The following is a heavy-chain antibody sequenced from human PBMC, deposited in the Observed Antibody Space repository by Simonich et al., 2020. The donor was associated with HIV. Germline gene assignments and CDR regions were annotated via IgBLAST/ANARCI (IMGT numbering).Heavy chain of an antibody. CDR3: ARGFYQRLYYFDY. D-gene: IGHD2-2*01. CDR2: INHSGRT. Sequence: QVQLQQWGAGLWKPSETLSLTCAVYGGSFSGYYWSWLRQPPGKGLEWIGKINHSGRTNYNPSLKSRVTRSVDTSKNQFSLKLSSVTAADTAVYYCARGFYQRLYYFDYWGQGTLVTVSS. V-gene: IGHV4-34*01. J-gene: IGHJ4*02. CDR1: GGSFSGYY.